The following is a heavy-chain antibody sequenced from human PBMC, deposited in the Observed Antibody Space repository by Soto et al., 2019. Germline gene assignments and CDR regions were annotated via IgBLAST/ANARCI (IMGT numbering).Heavy chain of an antibody. CDR2: IYYSGNI. V-gene: IGHV4-39*02. Sequence: TSETLSLTCFVSGGSISTGSYYWGWVRQPPGKGLEYIGNIYYSGNIYYNPSLRSRVTISVDKSNNHFSLSLRSVTAADTAVYYCAAKPYNWNIWMVYWGPGIMVTVSS. CDR1: GGSISTGSYY. D-gene: IGHD1-1*01. J-gene: IGHJ4*02. CDR3: AAKPYNWNIWMVY.